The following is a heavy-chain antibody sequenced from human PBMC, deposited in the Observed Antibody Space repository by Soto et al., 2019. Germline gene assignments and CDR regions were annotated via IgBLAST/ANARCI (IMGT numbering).Heavy chain of an antibody. D-gene: IGHD3-10*01. CDR3: AKHLWFGESVFDP. V-gene: IGHV3-23*01. Sequence: LRLSCAASGFTFSSYGMSWVRQAPRKGLEWVSTIRGSADSANYADSVKGRFTISRDNSKNMLYLQMNSLRADDTAVYYCAKHLWFGESVFDPWGQGTLVTVSS. J-gene: IGHJ5*02. CDR2: IRGSADSA. CDR1: GFTFSSYG.